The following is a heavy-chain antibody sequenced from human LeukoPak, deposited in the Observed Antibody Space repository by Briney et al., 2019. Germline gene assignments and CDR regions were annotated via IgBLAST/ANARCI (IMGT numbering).Heavy chain of an antibody. V-gene: IGHV3-48*03. CDR2: ISSTGNTV. CDR3: TKETPQMDV. D-gene: IGHD2-15*01. Sequence: GSLRLSCAASGFTFSSYEMNWVRQAPGQGLEWVAYISSTGNTVHYAGSVKGRFTISRDNAKNSLYLQMNRLRAEDTAVYYCTKETPQMDVWGKGTTVTVSS. J-gene: IGHJ6*04. CDR1: GFTFSSYE.